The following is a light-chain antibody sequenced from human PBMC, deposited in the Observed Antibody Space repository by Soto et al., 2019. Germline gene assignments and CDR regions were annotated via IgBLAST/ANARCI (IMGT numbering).Light chain of an antibody. V-gene: IGKV3-11*01. Sequence: EIVLTQSPATLSLSPGERATLSCRASQSVGTYFAWYQQKPGQAPRLLIYDSSNRATGIPARFSGSGSGTDFTLTIRRLEPEEFAVYYCQQRSDWPSTFGGGTKVEIK. CDR2: DSS. CDR3: QQRSDWPST. J-gene: IGKJ4*01. CDR1: QSVGTY.